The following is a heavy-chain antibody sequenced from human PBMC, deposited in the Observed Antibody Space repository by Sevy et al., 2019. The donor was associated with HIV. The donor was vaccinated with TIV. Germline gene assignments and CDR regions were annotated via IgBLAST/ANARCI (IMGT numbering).Heavy chain of an antibody. V-gene: IGHV3-11*01. CDR3: ARLLRTVYWFDA. CDR2: ISSSGSAI. CDR1: GFTFSDYY. J-gene: IGHJ5*02. Sequence: GGSLRLSCTASGFTFSDYYMSWIRQAPGKGLEWVSYISSSGSAIYYADSVKGRFTISRDNAKNSLYLQMNSLRAEDTAVYYCARLLRTVYWFDAWGQGTLVTVSS. D-gene: IGHD4-17*01.